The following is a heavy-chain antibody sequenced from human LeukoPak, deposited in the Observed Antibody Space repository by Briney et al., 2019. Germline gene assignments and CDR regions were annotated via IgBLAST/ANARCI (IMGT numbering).Heavy chain of an antibody. CDR1: GFTVSSNY. J-gene: IGHJ6*03. D-gene: IGHD2/OR15-2a*01. CDR2: IYSGGST. CDR3: ARVLYRYYYMDV. V-gene: IGHV3-53*01. Sequence: GGSLRLSCAASGFTVSSNYMSWVRQAPGKGLEWVSVIYSGGSTYYADSVKGRFTISRDNSKNTLYLQMNSLRAEDTAVYYCARVLYRYYYMDVWGKGTTVTISS.